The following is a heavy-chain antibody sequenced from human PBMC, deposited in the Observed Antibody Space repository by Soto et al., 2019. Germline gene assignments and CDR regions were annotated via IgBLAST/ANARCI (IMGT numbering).Heavy chain of an antibody. CDR2: IYYSGST. CDR3: ARDASYYYGSGSYFLFTL. D-gene: IGHD3-10*01. J-gene: IGHJ4*02. CDR1: GGSISSGGYY. V-gene: IGHV4-31*03. Sequence: SETLSLTCTVSGGSISSGGYYWSWIRQHPGKGLEWIGYIYYSGSTYYNPSLKSRVTISVDTSKNQFSLKLSSVTAADTAVYYCARDASYYYGSGSYFLFTLWGQGTLVTVSS.